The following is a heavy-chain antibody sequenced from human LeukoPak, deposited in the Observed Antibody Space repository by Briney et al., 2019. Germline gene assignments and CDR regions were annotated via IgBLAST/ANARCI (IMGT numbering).Heavy chain of an antibody. D-gene: IGHD3-16*02. Sequence: VASVKVSCKASGYTLTGYYMHWVRQAPGQGLEWMGWINPNSGGTNYAQKFQGRVTMTRDTSISTAYMELSRLRSDDTAVYYCARTMITFGGVIVSPDYWGQGTLVTVSS. J-gene: IGHJ4*02. CDR2: INPNSGGT. CDR1: GYTLTGYY. V-gene: IGHV1-2*02. CDR3: ARTMITFGGVIVSPDY.